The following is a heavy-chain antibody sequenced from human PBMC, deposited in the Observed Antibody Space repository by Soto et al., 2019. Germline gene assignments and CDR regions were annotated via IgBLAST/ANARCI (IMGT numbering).Heavy chain of an antibody. CDR3: ARHPSDFWFDP. CDR2: INHSGST. Sequence: SETLSLTCAVYGGSFSGYYWSWIRQPPGKGLEWIGEINHSGSTNYNPSLKSRVTVSVDTSKNQFSLKLSSVTAADTAVYYCARHPSDFWFDPWGQGTLVTVSS. J-gene: IGHJ5*02. D-gene: IGHD2-21*02. V-gene: IGHV4-34*01. CDR1: GGSFSGYY.